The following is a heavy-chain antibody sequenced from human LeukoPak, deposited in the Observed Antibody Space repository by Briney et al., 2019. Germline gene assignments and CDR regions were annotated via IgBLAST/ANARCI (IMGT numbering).Heavy chain of an antibody. J-gene: IGHJ4*02. CDR2: IKQDGSEK. Sequence: PGGSLRLSCVASGFSFNNYRMTWVRQAPGKGLEWVANIKQDGSEKQYVDPVKGRFAISRDNAKKSLYLQINTLRAEDTAVYYCVRGPHIAATSYWGQGTLVTVSS. V-gene: IGHV3-7*03. D-gene: IGHD6-25*01. CDR1: GFSFNNYR. CDR3: VRGPHIAATSY.